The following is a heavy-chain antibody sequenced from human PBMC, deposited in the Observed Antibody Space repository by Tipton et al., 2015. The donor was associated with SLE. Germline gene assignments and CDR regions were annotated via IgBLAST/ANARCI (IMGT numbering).Heavy chain of an antibody. Sequence: GSLRLSCAASGFTFSSYAMSWVRQASGKGLEWVSTISGSGGSTYYVDSVKGRFTISRDNSKNTLYLQMNSLRVEDTAVYYCAKVASSGYFPFDYWGQRTLLTVSS. CDR3: AKVASSGYFPFDY. V-gene: IGHV3-23*01. D-gene: IGHD3-22*01. J-gene: IGHJ4*02. CDR2: ISGSGGST. CDR1: GFTFSSYA.